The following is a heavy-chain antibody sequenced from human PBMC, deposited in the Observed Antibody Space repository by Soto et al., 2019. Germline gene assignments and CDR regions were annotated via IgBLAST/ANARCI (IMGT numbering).Heavy chain of an antibody. CDR1: GASIGSGGW. V-gene: IGHV4-4*02. D-gene: IGHD2-8*02. CDR3: ARHEGWTGPDQ. Sequence: QVHLQESGPGLVKPSETLSLTCAVSGASIGSGGWWSWVRQPPGKGLEWIAEIFHDGNTNYSPSLKSRVTISVDKSQNQFSLNVYSVTAAGTAVYYCARHEGWTGPDQWGQGTLVSVSS. CDR2: IFHDGNT. J-gene: IGHJ5*02.